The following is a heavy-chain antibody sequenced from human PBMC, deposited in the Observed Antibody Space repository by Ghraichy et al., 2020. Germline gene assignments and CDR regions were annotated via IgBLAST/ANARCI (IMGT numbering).Heavy chain of an antibody. CDR2: INAGNGNT. V-gene: IGHV1-3*01. CDR1: GYTFTSYA. D-gene: IGHD3-22*01. CDR3: AREIHYYDSSGYYHDAFDI. Sequence: ASVKVSCKASGYTFTSYAMHWVRQAPGQRLEWMGWINAGNGNTKYSQKFQGRVTITRDTSASTAYMELSSLRSEDTAVYYCAREIHYYDSSGYYHDAFDIWGQGTMVTVSS. J-gene: IGHJ3*02.